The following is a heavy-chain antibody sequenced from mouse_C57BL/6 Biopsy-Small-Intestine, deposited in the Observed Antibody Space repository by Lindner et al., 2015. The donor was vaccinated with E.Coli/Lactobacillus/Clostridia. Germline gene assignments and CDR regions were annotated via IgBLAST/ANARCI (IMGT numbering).Heavy chain of an antibody. V-gene: IGHV1-42*01. J-gene: IGHJ2*01. CDR2: INPSTGGA. Sequence: VQLQESGPELVKSRASVKISCKASGYSFTGYYMNWVKQSPEKSLEWIGEINPSTGGATYNQKFGAKVTLTVDRSSSTTYMQFKSLTSDDSAVYYCARREVYYFDYWAKAPLSQSPQ. CDR1: GYSFTGYY. CDR3: ARREVYYFDY.